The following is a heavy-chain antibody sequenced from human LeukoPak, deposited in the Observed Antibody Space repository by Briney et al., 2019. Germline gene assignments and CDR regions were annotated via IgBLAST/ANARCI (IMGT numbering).Heavy chain of an antibody. Sequence: GGSLRLSCAASGFTFNSYWMSWVRQPPGKGLEWVSRISSDGSSTSFADSVKGRFTISRDNAENTLYLHMNSLRDEDTAVYFCARGPPDGSGSYYPGDYWGQGTLVTVSS. CDR3: ARGPPDGSGSYYPGDY. D-gene: IGHD3-10*01. CDR2: ISSDGSST. V-gene: IGHV3-74*01. CDR1: GFTFNSYW. J-gene: IGHJ4*02.